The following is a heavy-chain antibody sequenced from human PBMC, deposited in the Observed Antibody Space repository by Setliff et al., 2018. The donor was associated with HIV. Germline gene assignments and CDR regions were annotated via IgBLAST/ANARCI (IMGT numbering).Heavy chain of an antibody. J-gene: IGHJ6*03. CDR1: GDSISSGNYY. CDR2: IYSTGST. Sequence: SETLSLTCTFSGDSISSGNYYWSWIRQPAGKGLEWIGRIYSTGSTNYNPSLKSRVTISSDTSKNLFSLKLNSVTAADTAVYYCAREFEYYDSRGFRYYYMDVSGKGTAVTVSS. CDR3: AREFEYYDSRGFRYYYMDV. V-gene: IGHV4-61*02. D-gene: IGHD3-22*01.